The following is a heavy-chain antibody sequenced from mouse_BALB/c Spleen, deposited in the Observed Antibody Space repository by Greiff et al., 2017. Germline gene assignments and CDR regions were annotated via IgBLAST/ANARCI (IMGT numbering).Heavy chain of an antibody. V-gene: IGHV3-8*02. J-gene: IGHJ3*01. CDR2: ISYSGST. CDR1: GDSITSGY. D-gene: IGHD1-1*01. Sequence: EVQLQESGPSLVKPSQTLSLTCSVTGDSITSGYWNWIRKFPGNKLEYMGYISYSGSTYYNPSLKSRISITRDTSKNQYYLQLNSVTTEDTATDYCARGGTVVEGNFAYWGQGTLVTVSA. CDR3: ARGGTVVEGNFAY.